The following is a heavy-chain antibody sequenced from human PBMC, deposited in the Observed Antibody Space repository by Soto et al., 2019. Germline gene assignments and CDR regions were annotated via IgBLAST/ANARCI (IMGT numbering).Heavy chain of an antibody. V-gene: IGHV4-39*01. J-gene: IGHJ3*02. CDR2: IYYSGST. CDR1: GGSISSSSYY. D-gene: IGHD3-3*01. CDR3: ARHRGGVVDAFDI. Sequence: QLQLQESGPGLVKPSETLSLTCTVSGGSISSSSYYWGWIRQPPGKGLEWIGSIYYSGSTYYNPSLKSRVTISVDTSKNQFSLKLSSVTAADTAVYYCARHRGGVVDAFDIWGQGTMVTVSS.